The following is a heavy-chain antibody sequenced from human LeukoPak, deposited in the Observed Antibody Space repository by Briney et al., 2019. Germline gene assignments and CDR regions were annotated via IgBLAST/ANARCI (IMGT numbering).Heavy chain of an antibody. Sequence: GGSLRLSCAASGFTFSSYSMNWVRQAPGKGLEWVSSISSSSSYIYYADSVKGRFTISRDNAKNSLYLQMNSLRAEDTAVYYCARVVAAAGTDYWGQGTLVTVSS. CDR1: GFTFSSYS. CDR2: ISSSSSYI. CDR3: ARVVAAAGTDY. V-gene: IGHV3-21*01. D-gene: IGHD6-13*01. J-gene: IGHJ4*02.